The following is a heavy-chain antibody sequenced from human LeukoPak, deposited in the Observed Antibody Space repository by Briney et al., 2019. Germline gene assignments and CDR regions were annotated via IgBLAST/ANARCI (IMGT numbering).Heavy chain of an antibody. CDR3: ARVMTTVTIYFDY. CDR2: INPNSGGT. V-gene: IGHV1-2*02. J-gene: IGHJ4*02. Sequence: ASVKVSCKASGYTFTGYYMHWVRQAPGQGLEWMGWINPNSGGTNYAQKFQGRATMTRDTSISTAYMELSRLRSDDTAVYYCARVMTTVTIYFDYWGQGTLVTVSS. CDR1: GYTFTGYY. D-gene: IGHD4-17*01.